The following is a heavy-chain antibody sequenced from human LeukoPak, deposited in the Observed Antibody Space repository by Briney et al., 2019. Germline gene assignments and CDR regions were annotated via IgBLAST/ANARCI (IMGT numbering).Heavy chain of an antibody. V-gene: IGHV1-69*05. Sequence: SVKVSCKASGGTFSSYAVSWVRQAPGQGLEWMGGIIPIFGTANYAQKFQGRVTITTDESTSTAYMELSSLRSEDTAVYYCARDPVTMVRGVIGGGYFDYWGQGTLVTVSS. J-gene: IGHJ4*02. CDR1: GGTFSSYA. D-gene: IGHD3-10*01. CDR3: ARDPVTMVRGVIGGGYFDY. CDR2: IIPIFGTA.